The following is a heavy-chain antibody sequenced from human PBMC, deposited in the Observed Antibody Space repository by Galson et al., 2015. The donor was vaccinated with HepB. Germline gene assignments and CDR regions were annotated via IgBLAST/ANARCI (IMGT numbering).Heavy chain of an antibody. D-gene: IGHD1-7*01. CDR2: IYSGGST. Sequence: SLRLSCAASGFTVSSHYMSWVRQAPGKGLEWVSVIYSGGSTYYTDSVKGRFTISRDNSKNMLYLQMNSLRAEDTAVYYCARGSGGELYFYYYMDVWGKGTTVTVS. J-gene: IGHJ6*03. CDR3: ARGSGGELYFYYYMDV. CDR1: GFTVSSHY. V-gene: IGHV3-53*01.